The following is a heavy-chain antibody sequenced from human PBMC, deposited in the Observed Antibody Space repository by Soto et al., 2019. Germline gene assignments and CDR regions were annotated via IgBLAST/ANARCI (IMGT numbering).Heavy chain of an antibody. Sequence: GASVKVSCKASGYTFTSYGSSWVRQAPGQGLEWMGWISAYNGNTNYAQKLQGRVTMTTDTSTSTAYMELRSLRSDDTAVYYCARDGCSSTSCEYYYYGMDVWGQGTTVTVSS. CDR2: ISAYNGNT. D-gene: IGHD2-2*01. CDR1: GYTFTSYG. V-gene: IGHV1-18*01. CDR3: ARDGCSSTSCEYYYYGMDV. J-gene: IGHJ6*02.